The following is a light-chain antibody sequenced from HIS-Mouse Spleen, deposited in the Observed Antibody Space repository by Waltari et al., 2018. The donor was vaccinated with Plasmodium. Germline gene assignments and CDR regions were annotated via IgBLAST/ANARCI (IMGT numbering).Light chain of an antibody. CDR1: VLAKKY. V-gene: IGLV3-27*01. J-gene: IGLJ3*02. CDR2: KES. Sequence: SYELTQPSSVSVSPGQTARITCSGDVLAKKYARWFQQKPGQAPELVIYKESERPSGIPDRFSGSSSATTVTLTISGAQVADEADYYCYSAADNNRVFGGGPKLTVL. CDR3: YSAADNNRV.